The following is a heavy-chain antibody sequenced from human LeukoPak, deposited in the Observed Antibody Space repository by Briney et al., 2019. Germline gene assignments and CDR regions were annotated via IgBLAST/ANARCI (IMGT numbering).Heavy chain of an antibody. CDR1: GFTFSNYA. Sequence: PGGSLRLSCAASGFTFSNYAIHWIRQGPGKGLKWVAIISYDGTNKYYADSVKGRFSISRGNSKNTLYLQMNSLRPEDTAVYYCAKAVGFGEAYGMDVWGQGTTVTVSS. CDR2: ISYDGTNK. J-gene: IGHJ6*02. V-gene: IGHV3-30*18. CDR3: AKAVGFGEAYGMDV. D-gene: IGHD3-10*01.